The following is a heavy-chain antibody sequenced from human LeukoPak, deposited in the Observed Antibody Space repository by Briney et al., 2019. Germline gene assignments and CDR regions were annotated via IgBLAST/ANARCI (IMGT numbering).Heavy chain of an antibody. CDR3: ARRIAVPGSYYFDY. D-gene: IGHD6-13*01. V-gene: IGHV4-59*08. CDR2: IYYSGTT. CDR1: GGSISSYY. J-gene: IGHJ4*02. Sequence: PSETLSLTCTVSGGSISSYYWTWIRQPPGKGLEWIGYIYYSGTTNYNPSLKSRVTLSLDTSKNQFSLRLSSVTAADTAVYYCARRIAVPGSYYFDYWGQRTLVTVSS.